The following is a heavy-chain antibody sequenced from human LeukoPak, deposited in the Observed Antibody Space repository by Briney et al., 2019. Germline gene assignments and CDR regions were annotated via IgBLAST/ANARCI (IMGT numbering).Heavy chain of an antibody. CDR1: GFMFSSYA. V-gene: IGHV3-48*01. CDR3: ARGGLSIMGY. Sequence: GGSLRLSCAASGFMFSSYAMNWVRQAPGKGLEWVSYISSSGSTKYYADSVKGRFTISRDNARNSLYLQMNSLRAEDTAVYFCARGGLSIMGYWGQGTLVTVSS. D-gene: IGHD2/OR15-2a*01. CDR2: ISSSGSTK. J-gene: IGHJ4*02.